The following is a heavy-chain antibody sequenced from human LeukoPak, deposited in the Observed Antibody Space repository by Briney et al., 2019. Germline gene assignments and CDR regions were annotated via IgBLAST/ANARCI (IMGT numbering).Heavy chain of an antibody. CDR2: IYPGDSDT. CDR1: GYSFTNYW. D-gene: IGHD1-26*01. CDR3: ARRVDSYWFFDY. V-gene: IGHV5-51*01. Sequence: GESLKISCQGSGYSFTNYWIGWVRQLPGKGLEWMGIIYPGDSDTRYIPSFQGQVTISADKSINTAYLQWSSLKASDTAMYYCARRVDSYWFFDYWGQGTLVTVSS. J-gene: IGHJ4*02.